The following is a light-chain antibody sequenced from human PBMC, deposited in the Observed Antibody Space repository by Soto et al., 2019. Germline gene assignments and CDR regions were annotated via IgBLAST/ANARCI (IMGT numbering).Light chain of an antibody. CDR1: SSDVGGYNY. CDR3: SSYTSSSTRV. CDR2: EVS. J-gene: IGLJ2*01. Sequence: QSALTQPASVSGSPGQSITISCTGTSSDVGGYNYVSWYQQHPGKAPKLIIYEVSNRPSGVSNRVSGSKSGNTASLTISGLQAEDEADYYCSSYTSSSTRVVGGGTQLTGL. V-gene: IGLV2-14*01.